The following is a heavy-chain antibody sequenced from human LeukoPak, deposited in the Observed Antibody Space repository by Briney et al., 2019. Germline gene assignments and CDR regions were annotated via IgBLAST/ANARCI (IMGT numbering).Heavy chain of an antibody. Sequence: GGSLRLSCIASGFTFSTYNINWVRQAPGKGLEWVSSIVSTSSLMSYADSVKGRFTISRDNAKNSVYLQINSLRAEDTAVYFCARDLRDSSMITYPYFMDVWGKGTTVTISS. J-gene: IGHJ6*03. CDR3: ARDLRDSSMITYPYFMDV. V-gene: IGHV3-21*01. CDR1: GFTFSTYN. CDR2: IVSTSSLM. D-gene: IGHD3-16*01.